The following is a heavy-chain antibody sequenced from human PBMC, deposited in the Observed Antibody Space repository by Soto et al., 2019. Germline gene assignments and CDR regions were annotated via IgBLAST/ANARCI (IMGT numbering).Heavy chain of an antibody. CDR3: ARGYRQSGYSSSWVFHY. CDR2: MYYSGST. J-gene: IGHJ4*02. V-gene: IGHV4-31*03. CDR1: GGSINSGGYY. Sequence: QVQLRESGPGLVKPSQTLSLTCTVSGGSINSGGYYWNWIRQHRGKGLEWIGYMYYSGSTYYNPFLRRRVIISADTSANHISLKLSTVTAAGTAVYFCARGYRQSGYSSSWVFHYWGQGTLVNVSS. D-gene: IGHD6-13*01.